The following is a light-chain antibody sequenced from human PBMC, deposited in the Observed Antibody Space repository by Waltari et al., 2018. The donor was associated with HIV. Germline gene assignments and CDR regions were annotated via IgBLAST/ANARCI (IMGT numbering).Light chain of an antibody. CDR2: RNN. CDR3: ATWDDNLSGWV. CDR1: NSNIGHNY. V-gene: IGLV1-47*01. Sequence: QSVLTQPPSASATPGQRVTIPCSGTNSNIGHNYVYWYQQLPGTAPKVLIYRNNYRPSRVPDRFSGSKSGTSASLAISGLRSEDEADYYCATWDDNLSGWVFGGGTKLTVL. J-gene: IGLJ3*02.